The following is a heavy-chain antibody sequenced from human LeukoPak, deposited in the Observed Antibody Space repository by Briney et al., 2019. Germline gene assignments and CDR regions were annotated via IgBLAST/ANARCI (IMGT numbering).Heavy chain of an antibody. J-gene: IGHJ2*01. D-gene: IGHD6-19*01. CDR3: ARSGYSSGWYIWYLDL. V-gene: IGHV3-30*03. CDR2: ISYDGTNK. CDR1: GFTLSSFI. Sequence: GRSLRLSCEASGFTLSSFIMHWVRQTPGKGLEWVAVISYDGTNKYYTDSVKGRFTISRDNSKQTLDLQMNSLRPEDTAVYYCARSGYSSGWYIWYLDLWGRGTLVTVSS.